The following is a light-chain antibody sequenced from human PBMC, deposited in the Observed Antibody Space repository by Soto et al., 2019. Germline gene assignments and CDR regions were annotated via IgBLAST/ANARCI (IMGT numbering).Light chain of an antibody. CDR2: GAF. CDR3: QHYHNWPPQYT. J-gene: IGKJ2*01. V-gene: IGKV3-15*01. CDR1: QTISDN. Sequence: EIVMTQSPATLSVSPGERVTLSCRASQTISDNLAWFQQKSGQAPRLLIHGAFKRATGVPDRFSGSGSETEFTLTISSLQSEDSAVYYCQHYHNWPPQYTFGQGTKLQIK.